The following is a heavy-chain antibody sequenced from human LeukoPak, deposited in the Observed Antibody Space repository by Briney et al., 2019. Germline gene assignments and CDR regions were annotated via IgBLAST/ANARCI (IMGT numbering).Heavy chain of an antibody. J-gene: IGHJ4*02. D-gene: IGHD5-18*01. V-gene: IGHV4-30-4*01. CDR2: IYYSGST. Sequence: SQTLSLTCTVSGGSISSGDYYWSWIRQPPGKGLEWFGYIYYSGSTYYNPSLKSRVTISVDTSKNQFSLKLSSVTAADTAVYYCAREVRGYSYGYFDYWGQGTLVTVSS. CDR3: AREVRGYSYGYFDY. CDR1: GGSISSGDYY.